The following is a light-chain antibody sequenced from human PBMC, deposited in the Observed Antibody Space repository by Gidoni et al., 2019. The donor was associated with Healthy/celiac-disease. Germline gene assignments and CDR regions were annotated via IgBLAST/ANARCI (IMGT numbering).Light chain of an antibody. CDR1: QSVSSY. J-gene: IGKJ3*01. CDR3: QQSSNWPLT. CDR2: DAS. Sequence: IVFTQSPATLSLSPGERATLSCRASQSVSSYLDWYQQKPGQAPKLLIYDASNRATGIPARFSGSGSGTDFTLTISSLEPEDFAVYYCQQSSNWPLTFGPGTKVDIK. V-gene: IGKV3-11*01.